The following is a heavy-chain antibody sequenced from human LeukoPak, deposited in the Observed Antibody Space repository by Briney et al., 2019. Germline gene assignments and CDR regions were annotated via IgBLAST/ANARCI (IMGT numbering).Heavy chain of an antibody. CDR2: INAGNGNT. CDR3: ARDREVGSNPGKYYYYMDV. J-gene: IGHJ6*03. V-gene: IGHV1-3*01. D-gene: IGHD4-11*01. Sequence: GASVKVSCKASGYTFTNYVMHWVRQAPGQRLEWMGWINAGNGNTKYSQNFQGRVTITRDTSASTGYMNLSSLRSEDTAVYYCARDREVGSNPGKYYYYMDVWGKGTTVTVSS. CDR1: GYTFTNYV.